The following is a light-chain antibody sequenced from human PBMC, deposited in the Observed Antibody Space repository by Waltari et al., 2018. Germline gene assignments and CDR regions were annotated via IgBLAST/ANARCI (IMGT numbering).Light chain of an antibody. CDR2: GAS. CDR1: QNINTNF. Sequence: EIVLTQSPGTLSLSPGERATLSCRASQNINTNFLTWYQQKPGQAPRLLSYGASSRATYIPDRFSGSGSGTDFTLTISRLEPEDIAVYYCQQYSRPSYTFGQGTKLEIK. J-gene: IGKJ2*01. V-gene: IGKV3-20*01. CDR3: QQYSRPSYT.